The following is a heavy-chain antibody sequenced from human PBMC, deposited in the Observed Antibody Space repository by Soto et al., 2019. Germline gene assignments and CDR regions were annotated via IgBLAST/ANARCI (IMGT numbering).Heavy chain of an antibody. D-gene: IGHD6-6*01. Sequence: PSETLSLTXTVSGGSISSYCWSWIRQPPGKGLEWIGYIYYSGSTNYNPSLKSRVTISVDTSKNQFSLKLSSVTAADTAVYYCAREGAARTYGMDVWGQGTTVTVSS. CDR3: AREGAARTYGMDV. V-gene: IGHV4-59*01. CDR2: IYYSGST. J-gene: IGHJ6*02. CDR1: GGSISSYC.